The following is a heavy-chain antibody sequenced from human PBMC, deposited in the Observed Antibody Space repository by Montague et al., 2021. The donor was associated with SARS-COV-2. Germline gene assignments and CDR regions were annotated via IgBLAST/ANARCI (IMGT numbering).Heavy chain of an antibody. V-gene: IGHV4-39*07. CDR1: GGSIANRHKY. CDR2: VLYTGTP. J-gene: IGHJ4*02. D-gene: IGHD3-16*01. Sequence: SETLSLTCTVSGGSIANRHKYWGWVRQPPGKGLEWIGSVLYTGTPYYHPSLTARVTISLGTSKNQFSLKMYSVIAADTATYFCVAGGDSAKAGAYWGQGTLVTVSS. CDR3: VAGGDSAKAGAY.